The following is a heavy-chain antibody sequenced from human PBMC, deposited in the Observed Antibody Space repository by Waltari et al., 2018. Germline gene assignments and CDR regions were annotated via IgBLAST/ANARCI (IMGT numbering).Heavy chain of an antibody. J-gene: IGHJ6*02. V-gene: IGHV3-21*02. CDR2: IGSSSSFM. D-gene: IGHD6-19*01. CDR3: AREGAEQWVVEDYGMDV. CDR1: VFKFSDYA. Sequence: EVQLVASGGGLVKPGRSLRLSCAASVFKFSDYAMHWVRQAPGKGLEWVSSIGSSSSFMDYADSVRGRFTVSRDNAKNTLYLQMDTLRAEDTAVYYCAREGAEQWVVEDYGMDVWGQGTTVTVS.